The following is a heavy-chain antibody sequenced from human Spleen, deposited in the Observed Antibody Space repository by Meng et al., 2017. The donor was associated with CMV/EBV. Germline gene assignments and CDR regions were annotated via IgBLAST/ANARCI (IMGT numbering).Heavy chain of an antibody. V-gene: IGHV1-18*01. CDR2: ISAYNGNT. D-gene: IGHD3-3*01. Sequence: ASVKVSCKASGYTFTSYGISWVRQAPGQGLEWMGWISAYNGNTNYAQKLQGRVTMTTDTSTSTAYMELRSLRSDDTAVYYCARVFLSLRLLEWIKGNWFDPWGQGTLVTVSS. CDR3: ARVFLSLRLLEWIKGNWFDP. CDR1: GYTFTSYG. J-gene: IGHJ5*02.